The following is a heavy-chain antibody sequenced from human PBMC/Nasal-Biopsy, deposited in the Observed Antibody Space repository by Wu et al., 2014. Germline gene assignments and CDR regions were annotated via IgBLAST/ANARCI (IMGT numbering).Heavy chain of an antibody. D-gene: IGHD3-10*01. CDR2: VLYGEYS. J-gene: IGHJ3*02. V-gene: IGHV4-39*07. CDR1: GGSIRSSTFY. Sequence: TLSLTCSVSGGSIRSSTFYWGWIRQPPGKGLEWIGSVLYGEYSYYNPSLKSRVNISADSSKNQFSLKLNSVTAADTAVYYCARGGGPTMVRGAIIRWHAAFDIWGQGTMVTVSS. CDR3: ARGGGPTMVRGAIIRWHAAFDI.